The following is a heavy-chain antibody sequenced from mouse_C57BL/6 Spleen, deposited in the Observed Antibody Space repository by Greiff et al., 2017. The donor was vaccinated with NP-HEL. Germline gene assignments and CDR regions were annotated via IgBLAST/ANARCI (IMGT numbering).Heavy chain of an antibody. D-gene: IGHD4-1*01. CDR2: INPNNGGT. Sequence: EVQLQQSGPELVKPGASVKIPCKASGYTFTDYNMDWVKQSHGKSLEWIGDINPNNGGTIYNQKFKGKATLTVDKSSSTAYMELRSLTSEDTAVYYWARGANWYYFDYWGQGTTLPVSS. J-gene: IGHJ2*01. CDR1: GYTFTDYN. CDR3: ARGANWYYFDY. V-gene: IGHV1-18*01.